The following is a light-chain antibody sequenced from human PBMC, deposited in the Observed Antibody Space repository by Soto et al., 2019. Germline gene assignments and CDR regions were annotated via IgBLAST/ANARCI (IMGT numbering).Light chain of an antibody. J-gene: IGKJ1*01. Sequence: DIQMTQSPSSLSVSVGDRATIXXRASQSIRHYLNGDQQKPGTPPKLXSDSASSLQRLGPSRFSGRGSVTDFTLNISILQPEDFATYCCQQYYRDPRTFGQGTKV. CDR3: QQYYRDPRT. CDR1: QSIRHY. CDR2: SAS. V-gene: IGKV1-39*01.